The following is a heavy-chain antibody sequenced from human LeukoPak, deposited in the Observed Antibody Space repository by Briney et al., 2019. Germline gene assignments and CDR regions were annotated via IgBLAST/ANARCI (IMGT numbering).Heavy chain of an antibody. Sequence: GGSLRLSCAASGITFSSYWMHWVRQAPGKGLVWVSRINSDGSSTSYADSVKGRLTISRDNAKNTLYLQMNSLRAEDTAVYYCAKGGSRHADYWGQGTLVTVSS. CDR2: INSDGSST. J-gene: IGHJ4*02. CDR3: AKGGSRHADY. CDR1: GITFSSYW. V-gene: IGHV3-74*01. D-gene: IGHD6-13*01.